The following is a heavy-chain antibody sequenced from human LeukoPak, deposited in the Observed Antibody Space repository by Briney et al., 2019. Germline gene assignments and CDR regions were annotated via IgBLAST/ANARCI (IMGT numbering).Heavy chain of an antibody. Sequence: GESLKISCQGSGSSFTTYWIGWVRQMPGKRLEWMGIIYPTTSETQYTPPFQGQVTISVDKSTSTAYLQWSSLKASDTAMYYCAWRKYFSTWFEPWGQGTLVTVSS. CDR1: GSSFTTYW. D-gene: IGHD1-14*01. CDR3: AWRKYFSTWFEP. J-gene: IGHJ5*02. V-gene: IGHV5-51*01. CDR2: IYPTTSET.